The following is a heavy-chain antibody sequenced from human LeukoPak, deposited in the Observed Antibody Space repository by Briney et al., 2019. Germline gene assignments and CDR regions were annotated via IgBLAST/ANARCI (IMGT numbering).Heavy chain of an antibody. CDR2: INPNSGGT. CDR1: GYTFTGYY. D-gene: IGHD4-17*01. CDR3: AGAVYGDSLYYFDY. V-gene: IGHV1-2*02. Sequence: ASVKVSCKASGYTFTGYYMHWVRQAPGQGLEWMGWINPNSGGTNYAQKFQGRLTMTRDTSISTAYMELSRLRSDATAVYYCAGAVYGDSLYYFDYWGQGTLVTVSS. J-gene: IGHJ4*02.